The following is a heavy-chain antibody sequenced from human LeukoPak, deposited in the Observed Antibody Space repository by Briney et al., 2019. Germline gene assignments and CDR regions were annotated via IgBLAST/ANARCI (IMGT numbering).Heavy chain of an antibody. CDR3: ARAWRYCSGGSCLLAY. Sequence: SVKVSCKASGGTFSSYAISWVRQAPGQGIEWMGRIIPIFGTANYAQKFQGRVTITTDESTSTAYMELSSLRSEDTAVYYCARAWRYCSGGSCLLAYWGQGTLVTVSS. CDR2: IIPIFGTA. V-gene: IGHV1-69*05. J-gene: IGHJ4*02. CDR1: GGTFSSYA. D-gene: IGHD2-15*01.